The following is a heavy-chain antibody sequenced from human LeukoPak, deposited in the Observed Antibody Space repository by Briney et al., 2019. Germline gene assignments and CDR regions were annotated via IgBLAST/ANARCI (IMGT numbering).Heavy chain of an antibody. J-gene: IGHJ4*02. CDR1: GFTFSSYE. CDR2: ISSSSSYI. V-gene: IGHV3-21*01. CDR3: ASGNRYSSSFDY. D-gene: IGHD6-6*01. Sequence: PGGSLRLSCAASGFTFSSYEMNWVRQAPGKGLEWVSSISSSSSYIYYADSVKGRFTISRDNAKNSLYLQMNSLRAEDTAVYYCASGNRYSSSFDYWGQGTLVTVSS.